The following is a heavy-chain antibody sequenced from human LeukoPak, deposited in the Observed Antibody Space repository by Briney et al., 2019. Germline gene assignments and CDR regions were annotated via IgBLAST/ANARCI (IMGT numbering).Heavy chain of an antibody. D-gene: IGHD5-24*01. CDR3: ARGRGFDY. CDR2: ISSSATTI. J-gene: IGHJ4*02. CDR1: GFTFSTYT. V-gene: IGHV3-48*01. Sequence: GGSLRLSCAASGFTFSTYTMNWVRQAQGKGLEWLSYISSSATTIYYADSVKGRFTISRDNAKISLYLQMNSLRAEDTAVYYCARGRGFDYWGQGTLVTVSS.